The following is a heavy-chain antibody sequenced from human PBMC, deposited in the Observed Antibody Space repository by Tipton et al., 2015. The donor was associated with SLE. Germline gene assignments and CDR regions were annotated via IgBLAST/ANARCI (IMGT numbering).Heavy chain of an antibody. V-gene: IGHV4-61*01. D-gene: IGHD6-13*01. J-gene: IGHJ1*01. CDR2: IYYSGST. CDR3: AREAPGIAAAGRGYFQH. CDR1: GGSISSSSYY. Sequence: TLSLTCTVSGGSISSSSYYWSWIRQPPGKGLEWIGYIYYSGSTNYNPSLKSRVTISVDTSKNQFSLKLSSVTAADTAVHYCAREAPGIAAAGRGYFQHWGQGTLVTVSS.